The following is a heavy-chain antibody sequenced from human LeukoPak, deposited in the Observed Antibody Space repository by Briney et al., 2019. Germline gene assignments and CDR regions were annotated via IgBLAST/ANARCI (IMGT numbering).Heavy chain of an antibody. V-gene: IGHV4-31*03. J-gene: IGHJ4*02. D-gene: IGHD4-23*01. CDR1: GGSISSGGYY. CDR3: ARGDRYGGNSGGANDY. CDR2: IYYSGST. Sequence: SETLSLTCTISGGSISSGGYYWTWIRQHPGKGLEWIGYIYYSGSTYYNPSLKSRVTISVDTSKNQFSLKLSSVTAADTAVYYCARGDRYGGNSGGANDYWGQGTLVTVSS.